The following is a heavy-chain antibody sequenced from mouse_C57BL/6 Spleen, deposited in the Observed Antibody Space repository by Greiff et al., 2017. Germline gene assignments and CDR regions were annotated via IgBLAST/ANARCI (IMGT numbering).Heavy chain of an antibody. J-gene: IGHJ1*03. V-gene: IGHV1-50*01. CDR1: GYTFTSYW. CDR3: ARKRDYYGSKYFDV. CDR2: IDPSDSYT. D-gene: IGHD1-1*01. Sequence: QVHVKQPGAELVKPGASVKLSCKASGYTFTSYWMQWVKQRPGQGLEWIGEIDPSDSYTNYNQKFKGKATLTVDTSSSTAYMQLSSLTSEDSAVYYCARKRDYYGSKYFDVWGTGTTVTVSS.